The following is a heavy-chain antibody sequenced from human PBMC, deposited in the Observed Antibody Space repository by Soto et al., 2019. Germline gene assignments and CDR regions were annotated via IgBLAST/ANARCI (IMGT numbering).Heavy chain of an antibody. Sequence: GRSLRLSCAASGFVFSDFQFNGVRQAPGGGLEWLSSITGTSAFTEYAESIEGRFTISRDNPNKLLFLHMDNLRPEDTAVYYCARDNLAFQGAFDLWGQGTLVTVSS. CDR1: GFVFSDFQ. CDR3: ARDNLAFQGAFDL. CDR2: ITGTSAFT. D-gene: IGHD3-16*01. J-gene: IGHJ4*02. V-gene: IGHV3-21*01.